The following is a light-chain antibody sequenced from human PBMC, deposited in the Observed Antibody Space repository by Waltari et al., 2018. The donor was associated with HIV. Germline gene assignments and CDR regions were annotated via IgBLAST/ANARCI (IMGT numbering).Light chain of an antibody. Sequence: EIVLTQSPGTLSLSPGERATLSCRANESVSSSLLAWYQQKPGQAPRLLIFGASSRAPGIPDRFSGSGSGTDFTLTIRRLEPEDFAVYYCQQYDSSSWKFGQGTRVEIK. V-gene: IGKV3-20*01. J-gene: IGKJ1*01. CDR2: GAS. CDR1: ESVSSSL. CDR3: QQYDSSSWK.